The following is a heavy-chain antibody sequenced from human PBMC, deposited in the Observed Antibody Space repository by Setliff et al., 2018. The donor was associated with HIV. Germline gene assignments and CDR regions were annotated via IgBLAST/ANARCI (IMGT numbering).Heavy chain of an antibody. CDR1: GGSFSDFY. J-gene: IGHJ5*02. Sequence: SETLSLTCAVFGGSFSDFYWGWIRQPPGKGLEWIGEISYSGSTVYNPSLKSRVTMSVDASKNLVSLNLNSVTAADTAIYYCARGVARQVVIDRWFDPRGQGTPVTVSS. CDR2: ISYSGST. D-gene: IGHD2-21*01. CDR3: ARGVARQVVIDRWFDP. V-gene: IGHV4-34*01.